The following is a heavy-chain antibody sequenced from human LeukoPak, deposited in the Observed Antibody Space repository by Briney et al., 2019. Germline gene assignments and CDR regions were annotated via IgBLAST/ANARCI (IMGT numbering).Heavy chain of an antibody. J-gene: IGHJ4*02. CDR3: AKVTVRGDIQPFDY. V-gene: IGHV3-23*01. CDR2: ISGSGGST. D-gene: IGHD3-10*01. Sequence: QPGRSLRLSCAASGFTSSSYAMTWVRQAPGKGLEWVSSISGSGGSTYYADSVKGRFTISRDNSKNTLFLQMNSLRADDTAVYYCAKVTVRGDIQPFDYWGQGTLVTVSS. CDR1: GFTSSSYA.